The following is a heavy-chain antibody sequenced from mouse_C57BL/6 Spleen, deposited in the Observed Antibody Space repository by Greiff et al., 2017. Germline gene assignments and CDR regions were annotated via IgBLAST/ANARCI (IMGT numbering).Heavy chain of an antibody. D-gene: IGHD1-1*02. J-gene: IGHJ4*01. CDR2: INPNNGGT. CDR3: AKVYGPYAMDY. CDR1: GYTFTDYN. V-gene: IGHV1-18*01. Sequence: VQLQQSGPELVKPGASVKIPCKASGYTFTDYNMDWVKQSHGKSLEWIGDINPNNGGTNYNQKFKGKATLTVDKSSSTAYMELRSLTSEDTAVYYCAKVYGPYAMDYWGQGTSVTVSS.